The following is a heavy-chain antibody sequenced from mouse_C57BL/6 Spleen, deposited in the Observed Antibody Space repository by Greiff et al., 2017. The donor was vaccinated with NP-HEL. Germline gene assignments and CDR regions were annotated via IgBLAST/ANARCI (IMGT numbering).Heavy chain of an antibody. CDR3: ARKGGYTYAMDY. Sequence: QVHVKQSGAELVKPGASVKISCKASGYAFSSYWMNWVKQRPGKGLEWIGQIYPGDGDTNYNGKFKGKATLTADKSSSTAYMQLSSLTSEDSAVYFCARKGGYTYAMDYWGQGTSVTVSS. CDR2: IYPGDGDT. V-gene: IGHV1-80*01. D-gene: IGHD2-2*01. CDR1: GYAFSSYW. J-gene: IGHJ4*01.